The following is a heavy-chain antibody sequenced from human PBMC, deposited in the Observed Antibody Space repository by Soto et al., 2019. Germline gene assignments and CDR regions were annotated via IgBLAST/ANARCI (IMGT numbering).Heavy chain of an antibody. CDR1: GYSFTSYW. Sequence: GESLKISCKGSGYSFTSYWISWVRQMPGKGLEWMGRIDPSDSYTNYSPSFQGHVTISADKSISTAYLQWSSLKASDTAMYYFARLRGYDILTGPNYYYGMDVWGQGTTVTVSS. CDR3: ARLRGYDILTGPNYYYGMDV. V-gene: IGHV5-10-1*01. D-gene: IGHD3-9*01. CDR2: IDPSDSYT. J-gene: IGHJ6*02.